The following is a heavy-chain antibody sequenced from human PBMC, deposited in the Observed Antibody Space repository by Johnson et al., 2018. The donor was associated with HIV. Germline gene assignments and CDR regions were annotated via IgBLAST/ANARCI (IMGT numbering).Heavy chain of an antibody. D-gene: IGHD1-26*01. CDR3: AREAVSGSYSDAFDL. J-gene: IGHJ3*01. CDR2: ITCSGCST. Sequence: QMLLVESGGGVVRPGGSLRLSCAASGFTFDDYGMSWVRQAPGQGLEWVSVITCSGCSTYYADSVKARFTISRDTSKTTLFLQLHSLRADDAAVYYCAREAVSGSYSDAFDLWGQGTMVTVSS. V-gene: IGHV3-NL1*01. CDR1: GFTFDDYG.